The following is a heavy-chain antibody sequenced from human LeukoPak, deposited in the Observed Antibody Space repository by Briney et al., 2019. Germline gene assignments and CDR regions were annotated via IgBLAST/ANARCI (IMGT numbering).Heavy chain of an antibody. J-gene: IGHJ5*02. V-gene: IGHV4-34*01. D-gene: IGHD6-13*01. CDR1: GGSLSGYY. Sequence: SETLSLTCAVYGGSLSGYYWSWIRQPPGKGLEWIGEINHSGSTNYNPSLKSRVTISVDTSKNQFSLKLSSVTAADTAVYYCARGPTGYSSSWYGFHWFDPWGQGTLVTVSS. CDR3: ARGPTGYSSSWYGFHWFDP. CDR2: INHSGST.